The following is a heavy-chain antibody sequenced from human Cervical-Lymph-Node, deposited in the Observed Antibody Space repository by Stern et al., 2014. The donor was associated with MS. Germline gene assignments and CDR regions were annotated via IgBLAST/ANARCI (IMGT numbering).Heavy chain of an antibody. CDR2: IYYSGST. J-gene: IGHJ4*02. D-gene: IGHD3-9*01. CDR3: ARFDWELYYFDY. V-gene: IGHV4-59*01. CDR1: GGSISSYY. Sequence: QLQLQESGPGLVKPSETLSLTCTVSGGSISSYYWSWIRQPPGKGLEWIGYIYYSGSTNYNPSLKSRVTISVDTSKNQFSLKLSSVTAADTAVYYCARFDWELYYFDYWGQGTLVTVSS.